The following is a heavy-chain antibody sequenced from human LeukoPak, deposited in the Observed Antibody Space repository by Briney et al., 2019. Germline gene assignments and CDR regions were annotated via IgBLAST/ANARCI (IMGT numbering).Heavy chain of an antibody. CDR3: ARALTLRYFDWLFY. CDR1: GYTFTGYY. D-gene: IGHD3-9*01. V-gene: IGHV1-18*04. CDR2: ISAYNGNT. J-gene: IGHJ4*02. Sequence: GASVKVSCKASGYTFTGYYMHWVRQAPGQGLEWMGWISAYNGNTNYAQKLQGRVTMTTDTSTSTAYMELRSLRSDDTAVYYCARALTLRYFDWLFYGGQGTLVTVSS.